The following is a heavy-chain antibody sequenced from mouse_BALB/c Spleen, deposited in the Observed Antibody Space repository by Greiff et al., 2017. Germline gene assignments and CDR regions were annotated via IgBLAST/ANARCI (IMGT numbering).Heavy chain of an antibody. CDR1: GFNIKDTY. CDR2: IDPANGNT. J-gene: IGHJ3*01. V-gene: IGHV14-3*02. CDR3: ARWSDYDGGWFAY. D-gene: IGHD2-4*01. Sequence: EVQLQQSGAELVKPGASVKLSCTASGFNIKDTYMHWVKQRPEQGLEWIGRIDPANGNTKYDPKFQGKATITADTSSNTAYLQLSSLTSEDTAVYYCARWSDYDGGWFAYWGQGTLVTVSA.